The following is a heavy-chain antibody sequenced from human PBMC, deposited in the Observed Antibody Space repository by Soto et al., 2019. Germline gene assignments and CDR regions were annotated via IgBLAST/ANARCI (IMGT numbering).Heavy chain of an antibody. D-gene: IGHD2-21*01. CDR3: ARIARGSNFAYYYYIDV. Sequence: QVQLVQSGAEVKNPGASVKVSCKASGYTFTSHGISWVRQAPGQGLEWMAWISADNGATNYAQKVLGRVTVTTDTSTTTAYMKATSLTTEDTAVYYCARIARGSNFAYYYYIDVSGKGTTVTGSS. V-gene: IGHV1-18*01. CDR1: GYTFTSHG. J-gene: IGHJ6*03. CDR2: ISADNGAT.